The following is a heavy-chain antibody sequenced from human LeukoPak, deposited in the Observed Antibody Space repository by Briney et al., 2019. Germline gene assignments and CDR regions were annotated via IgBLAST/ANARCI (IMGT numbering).Heavy chain of an antibody. J-gene: IGHJ4*02. V-gene: IGHV1-46*01. CDR2: INPSGGST. CDR1: GYTFTGYY. Sequence: GASVKVSCKASGYTFTGYYMHWVRQAPGQGLEWMGIINPSGGSTIYAQKFQGRVTMTRDTSTSTIYMELSSLRSEVTAVYYCARRNSHIGSYRPSYYFDYWGQGTLVTVSS. D-gene: IGHD1-26*01. CDR3: ARRNSHIGSYRPSYYFDY.